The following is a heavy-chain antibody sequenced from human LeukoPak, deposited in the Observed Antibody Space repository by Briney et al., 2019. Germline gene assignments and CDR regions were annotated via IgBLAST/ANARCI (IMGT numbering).Heavy chain of an antibody. D-gene: IGHD6-6*01. J-gene: IGHJ6*03. CDR2: ICTSGST. CDR1: GGSISSGSYY. Sequence: SETLSLTCTVSGGSISSGSYYWSWIRQPAGKGLEWIGRICTSGSTNYNPSLKSRVTISVDTSKNQFSLKLSSVTAADTAVYYCARGPSFWGSSATAYYYYYMDVWGKGTTVTVSS. CDR3: ARGPSFWGSSATAYYYYYMDV. V-gene: IGHV4-61*02.